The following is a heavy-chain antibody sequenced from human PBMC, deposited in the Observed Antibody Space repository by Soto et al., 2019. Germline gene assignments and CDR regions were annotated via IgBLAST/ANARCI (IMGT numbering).Heavy chain of an antibody. CDR3: VSESTPSGPNWFDT. Sequence: SETLSLTCTVSGGSTSSDNYWSWIRQPPGKGLEWIGHIYYSGNTDYNPSLKSRLAISIDTSKNQFSLKLSSVTAADTAVYYCVSESTPSGPNWFDTWGPGILVTVSS. J-gene: IGHJ5*02. CDR2: IYYSGNT. CDR1: GGSTSSDNY. V-gene: IGHV4-30-4*01. D-gene: IGHD2-8*02.